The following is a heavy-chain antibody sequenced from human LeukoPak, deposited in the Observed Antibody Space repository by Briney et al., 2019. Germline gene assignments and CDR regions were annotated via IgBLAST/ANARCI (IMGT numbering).Heavy chain of an antibody. J-gene: IGHJ4*02. CDR3: AKTRGWPYYFDY. Sequence: GGSLRLSCAASGFTFSSYAMSWVRQAPRKGLEWVSAISGSGGSTYYADSVKGRSTISRDNSKNTLYLQMNSLRAEDTAVYYCAKTRGWPYYFDYWGQGTLVTVSS. CDR1: GFTFSSYA. D-gene: IGHD6-19*01. CDR2: ISGSGGST. V-gene: IGHV3-23*01.